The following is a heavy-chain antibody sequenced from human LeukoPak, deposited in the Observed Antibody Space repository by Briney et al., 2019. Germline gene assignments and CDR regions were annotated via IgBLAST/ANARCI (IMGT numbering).Heavy chain of an antibody. CDR2: ISWNSGSI. V-gene: IGHV3-9*01. CDR1: GFTFDDYA. CDR3: AKEGYDILTGPARSVALDY. Sequence: GGSLRLSCAASGFTFDDYAMHWVRQAPGKGLEWVSGISWNSGSIGYADSVKDRFTISRDNAKNSLYLQMNSLRAEDTALYYCAKEGYDILTGPARSVALDYWGQGTLVTVSS. J-gene: IGHJ4*02. D-gene: IGHD3-9*01.